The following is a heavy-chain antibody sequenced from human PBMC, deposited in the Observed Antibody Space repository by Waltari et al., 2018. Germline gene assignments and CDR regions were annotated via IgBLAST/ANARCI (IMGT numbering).Heavy chain of an antibody. J-gene: IGHJ6*02. CDR3: ARDPPCPFGSGYPTIYYYYGMDV. CDR1: GFTFSSYE. CDR2: ISGSGSTI. D-gene: IGHD3-3*01. Sequence: EVQLEESGGGLVQPGGSLRLSCAASGFTFSSYEMNWVRQAPGKGLELVSYISGSGSTIYYADSVKGRFTISRDNAKNSLFLQMNSLRPEDTAVYYCARDPPCPFGSGYPTIYYYYGMDVWGQGTTVTVSS. V-gene: IGHV3-48*03.